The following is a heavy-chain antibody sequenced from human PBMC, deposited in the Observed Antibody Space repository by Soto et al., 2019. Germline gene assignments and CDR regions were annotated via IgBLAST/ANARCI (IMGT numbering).Heavy chain of an antibody. CDR3: ASLKLGYSTFDP. D-gene: IGHD5-18*01. J-gene: IGHJ5*02. CDR1: GGSISSGDYY. Sequence: SETLSLTCAVSGGSISSGDYYWSWIRQPPGKGLEWIGYIYYSGSTYYNPSLKSRVTTSVDTSKNQFSLKLSSVTAADTAVYYCASLKLGYSTFDPWGQGTLVTASS. CDR2: IYYSGST. V-gene: IGHV4-30-4*01.